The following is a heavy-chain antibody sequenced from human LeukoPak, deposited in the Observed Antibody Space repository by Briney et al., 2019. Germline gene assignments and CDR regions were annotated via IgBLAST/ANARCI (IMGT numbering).Heavy chain of an antibody. CDR1: GGSIGSSSYY. J-gene: IGHJ6*03. CDR2: IYYSGST. D-gene: IGHD3-10*01. CDR3: ARNFGSGSFYYYHMDV. Sequence: PSETLSLTCTVSGGSIGSSSYYWGWIRQPPGKGLEWIGSIYYSGSTYYNPSLKSRVTISVDTSKNHFSLQLRSVTAADTALYYCARNFGSGSFYYYHMDVWGKGTTVTIS. V-gene: IGHV4-39*02.